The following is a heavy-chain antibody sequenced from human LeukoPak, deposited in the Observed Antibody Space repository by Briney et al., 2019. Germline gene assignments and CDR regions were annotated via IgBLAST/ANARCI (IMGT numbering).Heavy chain of an antibody. D-gene: IGHD2-2*02. CDR2: IYYSGST. V-gene: IGHV4-59*01. Sequence: SETLSLTCTVSGGSISSYYWSWIRQPPGKGLEWIGYIYYSGSTNYNPSLKSRVTISVDTSKNQFSLKLSSVTAADTAVYYCARVRWRCSSTSCYTFDYWGQGTLVTVSS. J-gene: IGHJ4*02. CDR3: ARVRWRCSSTSCYTFDY. CDR1: GGSISSYY.